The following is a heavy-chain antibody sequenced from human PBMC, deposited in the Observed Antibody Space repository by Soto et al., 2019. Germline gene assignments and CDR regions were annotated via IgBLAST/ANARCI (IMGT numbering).Heavy chain of an antibody. CDR2: ISAYNGNT. J-gene: IGHJ6*02. Sequence: ASVKVSCKASGYTFTSYGISWVRQAPGQGLEWMGWISAYNGNTNYAQKLQGRVTMTTDTSTSTAYMELRSLRSDDTAVYYCAREFIFPQSGDGAAAGTRYYYYGMDVWGQGTTVTVSS. CDR3: AREFIFPQSGDGAAAGTRYYYYGMDV. D-gene: IGHD6-13*01. V-gene: IGHV1-18*04. CDR1: GYTFTSYG.